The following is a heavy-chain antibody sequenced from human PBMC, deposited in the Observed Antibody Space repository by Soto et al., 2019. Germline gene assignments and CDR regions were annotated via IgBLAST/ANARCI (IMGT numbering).Heavy chain of an antibody. Sequence: GVSVKVSCKASGGTFXKFIMTWVRQAPGIGLEWVGGIIPIFGTANYAQKFQGRVTITADESTSTSYMEVNNLRSEDTAVYYCAKVRYSSPMGYYYGMDVWGQGTTVTVSS. J-gene: IGHJ6*02. CDR3: AKVRYSSPMGYYYGMDV. CDR1: GGTFXKFI. D-gene: IGHD6-19*01. CDR2: IIPIFGTA. V-gene: IGHV1-69*13.